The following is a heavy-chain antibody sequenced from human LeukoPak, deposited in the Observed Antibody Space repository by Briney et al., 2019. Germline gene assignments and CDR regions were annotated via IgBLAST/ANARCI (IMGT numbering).Heavy chain of an antibody. CDR2: IRGRGGDT. J-gene: IGHJ4*02. CDR1: GFTFSNYA. V-gene: IGHV3-23*01. Sequence: GGSLRLSCAASGFTFSNYAMSWVRQAPGKGLEWVSAIRGRGGDTFYADSVKGRFTISRDNSGDTLYLQMNSLRAEDTAVYYCARSPQNYYGSGSYPDYWGQGTLVTVSS. D-gene: IGHD3-10*01. CDR3: ARSPQNYYGSGSYPDY.